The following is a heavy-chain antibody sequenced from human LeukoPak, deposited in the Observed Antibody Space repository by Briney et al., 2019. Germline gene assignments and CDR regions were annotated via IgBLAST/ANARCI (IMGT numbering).Heavy chain of an antibody. CDR2: ISGSGGST. CDR1: GFTFGSYA. CDR3: AKDSSGYYNIYYFDY. D-gene: IGHD3-22*01. V-gene: IGHV3-23*01. J-gene: IGHJ4*02. Sequence: GGSLRLSCAASGFTFGSYAMSWVRQAPGKGLEWVSAISGSGGSTYYADSVKGRFTISRDNSKNTLYLQMNSLRAEDTAVYYCAKDSSGYYNIYYFDYWGQGTLVTVSS.